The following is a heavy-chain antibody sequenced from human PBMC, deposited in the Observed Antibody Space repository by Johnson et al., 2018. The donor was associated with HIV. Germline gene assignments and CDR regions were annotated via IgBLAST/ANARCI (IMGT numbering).Heavy chain of an antibody. CDR2: IRYDGSNK. V-gene: IGHV3-30*02. J-gene: IGHJ3*02. Sequence: QVQLVESGGGVVRPGGSLRLSCAATGFTFSIYWMAWVRQAPGKGLEWVAFIRYDGSNKYYADSVKGRFTISRDNAKNSVYLQMNSLRAEDTAVYYCARELGGSSLPFGAFDIWGQGTMVTVSS. D-gene: IGHD6-13*01. CDR1: GFTFSIYW. CDR3: ARELGGSSLPFGAFDI.